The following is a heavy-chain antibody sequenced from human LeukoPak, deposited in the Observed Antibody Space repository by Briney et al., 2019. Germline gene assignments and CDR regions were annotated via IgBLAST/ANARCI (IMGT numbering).Heavy chain of an antibody. CDR1: GFTFSSYS. J-gene: IGHJ4*02. CDR2: IRSKANSYAT. CDR3: TRLAVSSGTSEPNDS. D-gene: IGHD6-25*01. Sequence: GGSLRLSCAASGFTFSSYSMNWVRQAPGKGLEWVGRIRSKANSYATAYAASVKGRFTISRDDSKNTAYLQMNSLKTEDTAVYYCTRLAVSSGTSEPNDSWGQGTLVTVSS. V-gene: IGHV3-73*01.